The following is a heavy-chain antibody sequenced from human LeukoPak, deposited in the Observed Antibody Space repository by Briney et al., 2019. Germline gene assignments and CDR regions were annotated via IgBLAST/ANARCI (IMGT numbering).Heavy chain of an antibody. Sequence: ASVKVSCKASGYTFTGYYMHWVRQAPGQRLEWMGWINAGNGNTKYSQEFQGRVTITRDTSASTAYMELSSLRSEDMVVYYCARGDSSGWSRAFDIWGQGTMVTVSS. D-gene: IGHD6-19*01. CDR3: ARGDSSGWSRAFDI. V-gene: IGHV1-3*03. J-gene: IGHJ3*02. CDR1: GYTFTGYY. CDR2: INAGNGNT.